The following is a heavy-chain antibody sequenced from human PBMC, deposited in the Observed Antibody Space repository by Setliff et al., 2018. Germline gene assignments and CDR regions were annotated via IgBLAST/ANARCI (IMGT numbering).Heavy chain of an antibody. Sequence: SETLSLTCAVSANTLSTSYYWGWVRQPPGKGLEWIGRIFPTGTTNYNPDLKSRVTMSVDTSKKRFSLMLRSVTAADTAIYYCARYNSSAACFDLWGPGTLVTVSS. CDR3: ARYNSSAACFDL. D-gene: IGHD1-20*01. V-gene: IGHV4-38-2*01. CDR1: ANTLSTSYY. CDR2: IFPTGTT. J-gene: IGHJ5*02.